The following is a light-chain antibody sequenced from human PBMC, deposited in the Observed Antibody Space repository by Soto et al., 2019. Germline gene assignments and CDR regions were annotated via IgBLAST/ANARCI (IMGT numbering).Light chain of an antibody. CDR2: GAS. CDR1: QSVSSN. CDR3: QQYNNWPPNT. J-gene: IGKJ2*01. Sequence: EIVMTQSPATLSVSPGERATLSCRASQSVSSNLAWYQQKPGQAPRLLIYGASTRATGIPARFSGSGSGTAFTHTISSLQSEDFEVYYCQQYNNWPPNTFGQGTKLEIK. V-gene: IGKV3-15*01.